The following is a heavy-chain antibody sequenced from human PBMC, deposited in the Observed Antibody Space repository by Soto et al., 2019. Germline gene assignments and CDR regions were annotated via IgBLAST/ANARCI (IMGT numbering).Heavy chain of an antibody. J-gene: IGHJ4*02. CDR1: GYTFTNYA. CDR2: INAGDGNT. CDR3: ARFSGDGSGNNFDN. Sequence: ASVKVSCKASGYTFTNYAIHWVRQAPGQSLEWMGRINAGDGNTRYPQNSQGRVTITRDTSASTVYMELSSLRSEDTAVYYCARFSGDGSGNNFDNWGQGTLVTVSS. V-gene: IGHV1-3*01. D-gene: IGHD3-10*01.